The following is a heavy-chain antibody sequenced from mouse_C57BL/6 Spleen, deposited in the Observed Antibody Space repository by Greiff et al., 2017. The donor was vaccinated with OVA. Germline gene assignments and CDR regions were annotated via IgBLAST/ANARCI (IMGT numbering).Heavy chain of an antibody. CDR3: ASVYYGNYGFAY. CDR1: GFTFSDYY. Sequence: EVKLMESEGGLVQPGSSMKLSCTASGFTFSDYYMAWVRQVPEKGLEWVANINYDGSSTYYLDSLKSRFIISRDNAKNILYLQMSSLKSEDTATYYCASVYYGNYGFAYWGQGTLVTVSA. D-gene: IGHD2-1*01. CDR2: INYDGSST. V-gene: IGHV5-16*01. J-gene: IGHJ3*01.